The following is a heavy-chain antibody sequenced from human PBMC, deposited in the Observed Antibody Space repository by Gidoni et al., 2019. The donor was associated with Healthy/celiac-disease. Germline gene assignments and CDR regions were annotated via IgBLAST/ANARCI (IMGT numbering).Heavy chain of an antibody. CDR2: IYYSGST. D-gene: IGHD3-10*01. CDR3: ARFYGSGSYYHD. Sequence: QVQLQESGPGLVKPSQTLYLTCTVSGGSISSGGYYWSWIRQHPGKGLGWIGYIYYSGSTYYNPSLKSRVTISVDTSKNQFSLKLSSVTAADTAVYYCARFYGSGSYYHDWGQGTLVTVSS. CDR1: GGSISSGGYY. V-gene: IGHV4-31*03. J-gene: IGHJ4*02.